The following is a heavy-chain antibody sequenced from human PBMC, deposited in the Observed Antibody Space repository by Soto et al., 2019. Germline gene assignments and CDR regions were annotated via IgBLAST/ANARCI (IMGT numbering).Heavy chain of an antibody. CDR3: ARHYRAFDY. J-gene: IGHJ4*02. D-gene: IGHD3-16*02. CDR2: IYYSGST. Sequence: PSETLSLTCTVSGGSISSSSYYWGWIRQPPGKGLEWIGSIYYSGSTYYNPSLKSRVTISVDTSKNQFSLKLSSVTAADTAVYYCARHYRAFDYWGQGTLVTVSS. CDR1: GGSISSSSYY. V-gene: IGHV4-39*01.